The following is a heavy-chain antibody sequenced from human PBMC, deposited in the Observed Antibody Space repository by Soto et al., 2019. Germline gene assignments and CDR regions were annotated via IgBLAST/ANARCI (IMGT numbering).Heavy chain of an antibody. V-gene: IGHV1-69*02. CDR2: IVTILGIG. Sequence: QVQLVQSGAEVKKPGSSVTVSCKASGGTFSSYTFSWVRQAAGQGLEWMGRIVTILGIGDYAQKLQGSVTVTADQSTSQAYMELSSLRSEDTAVYYCARDIAVAVKTSHVFDIWGQGTMVIVSS. CDR1: GGTFSSYT. D-gene: IGHD6-19*01. J-gene: IGHJ3*02. CDR3: ARDIAVAVKTSHVFDI.